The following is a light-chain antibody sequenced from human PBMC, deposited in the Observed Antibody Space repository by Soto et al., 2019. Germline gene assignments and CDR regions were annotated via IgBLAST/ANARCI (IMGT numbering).Light chain of an antibody. Sequence: EIVLTQSPGTVSLSPGERATLSCKASQTVNSRSVAWYQQKPGQAPRLLIYGASRRATGIPDRFSGSGSETDFTLTISRLEPDDFAVYYGQQYATSPLTFGGGTKVEIK. CDR1: QTVNSRS. CDR3: QQYATSPLT. J-gene: IGKJ4*01. CDR2: GAS. V-gene: IGKV3-20*01.